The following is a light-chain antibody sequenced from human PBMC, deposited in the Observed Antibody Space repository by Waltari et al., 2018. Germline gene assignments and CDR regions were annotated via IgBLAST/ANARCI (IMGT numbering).Light chain of an antibody. CDR1: QRVGRA. V-gene: IGKV3-20*01. Sequence: EIVLPQSPGPLSLSLGERATLSCRASQRVGRALTWYQQKPGQAPRLLIYGASTRAPGIPDRFSGSGSGTDFSLTISRLEPDDFAVYFCQHYLRLPVTFGQGTTVEI. CDR3: QHYLRLPVT. J-gene: IGKJ1*01. CDR2: GAS.